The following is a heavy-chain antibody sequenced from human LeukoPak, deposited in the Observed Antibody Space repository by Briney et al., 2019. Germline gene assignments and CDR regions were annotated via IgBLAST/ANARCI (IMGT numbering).Heavy chain of an antibody. D-gene: IGHD3-10*01. CDR3: ARVRGTMVREYYFDY. V-gene: IGHV4-61*05. Sequence: PSETLSLTCSVSGGSISISRSYWGWIRQPPGKGLEWIGYIYYSGSTNYSPSLKSRVTISVDTSKNQFSLKLSSVTAADTAVYYCARVRGTMVREYYFDYWGQGTLVTVSS. J-gene: IGHJ4*02. CDR2: IYYSGST. CDR1: GGSISISRSY.